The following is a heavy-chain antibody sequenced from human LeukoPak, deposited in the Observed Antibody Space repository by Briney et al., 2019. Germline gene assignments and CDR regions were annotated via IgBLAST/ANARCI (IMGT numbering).Heavy chain of an antibody. CDR1: GGSISSYY. J-gene: IGHJ6*03. D-gene: IGHD3-16*02. CDR2: IYYSGST. CDR3: ARDAPYDYVWGSHRYYYMDV. V-gene: IGHV4-59*01. Sequence: SETLSLTCTVSGGSISSYYWSWIRPPPGKGLEWIGYIYYSGSTNYNPSLKSRVTISVDTSKNQFSRKLSSMTAADTAVYYCARDAPYDYVWGSHRYYYMDVWGKGTTVTVSS.